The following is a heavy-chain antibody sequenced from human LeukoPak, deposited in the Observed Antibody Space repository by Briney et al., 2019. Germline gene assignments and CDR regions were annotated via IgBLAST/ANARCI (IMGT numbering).Heavy chain of an antibody. V-gene: IGHV3-11*01. CDR1: GFTFSDYY. Sequence: GGSLRLSCAASGFTFSDYYMTWIRQTPGKGLEWVTYIDTSATITHYADSLKGRVTVSRDNAKNSLYLQLNGLRAEGTAIYYCERLGGAGWSKDYWGQGTLVTVSS. CDR3: ERLGGAGWSKDY. D-gene: IGHD6-19*01. CDR2: IDTSATIT. J-gene: IGHJ4*02.